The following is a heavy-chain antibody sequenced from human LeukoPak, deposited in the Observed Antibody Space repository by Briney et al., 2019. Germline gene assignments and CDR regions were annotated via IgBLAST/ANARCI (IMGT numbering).Heavy chain of an antibody. CDR3: AKGSKEVLFTRDHYMDV. CDR2: ISSSSSYI. D-gene: IGHD3-3*01. V-gene: IGHV3-21*01. J-gene: IGHJ6*03. Sequence: GGSLRLSCAASGFTFSTYSMNWVRQAPGKGLEWVSSISSSSSYIYYADSVKGRFTISRDNSKNKLYLQMNSLRAEDTAVYYCAKGSKEVLFTRDHYMDVWGKGTTVTISS. CDR1: GFTFSTYS.